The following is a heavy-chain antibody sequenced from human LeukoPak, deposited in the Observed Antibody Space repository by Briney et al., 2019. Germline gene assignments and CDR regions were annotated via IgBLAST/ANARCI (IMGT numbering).Heavy chain of an antibody. CDR3: ARGRGTSGSNRDFYYYYYMDV. Sequence: ASVKDSCKASGYIFTDYAIHWLRQAPGQRPEWIGWMNAGNGNTKYSQKFQGRITLIRDTSAATAYMELSSLRHDDLAVYYCARGRGTSGSNRDFYYYYYMDVWGKGTTVTVSS. CDR2: MNAGNGNT. CDR1: GYIFTDYA. J-gene: IGHJ6*03. D-gene: IGHD2-15*01. V-gene: IGHV1-3*01.